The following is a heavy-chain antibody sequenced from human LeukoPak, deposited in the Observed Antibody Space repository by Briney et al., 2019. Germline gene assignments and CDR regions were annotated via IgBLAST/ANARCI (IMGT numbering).Heavy chain of an antibody. V-gene: IGHV1-3*03. CDR1: GYTFTSYA. CDR2: INAGNGNT. CDR3: ARDSAYSSGWYLDY. J-gene: IGHJ4*02. D-gene: IGHD6-19*01. Sequence: ASVKVSCKASGYTFTSYAMHWVRQAPGQRLEWTGWINAGNGNTKYSQEFQGRVTITRDTSASTAYMELSSLRSEDMAVYYCARDSAYSSGWYLDYWGQGTLVTVSS.